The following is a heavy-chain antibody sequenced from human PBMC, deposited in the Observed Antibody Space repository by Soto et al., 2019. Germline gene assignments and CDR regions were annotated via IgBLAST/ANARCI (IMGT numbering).Heavy chain of an antibody. CDR3: VRTYSSGWYPSYYFDS. J-gene: IGHJ4*01. D-gene: IGHD6-19*01. Sequence: PSETLSLTCSVSGGSFTSDNYYWGWIRQPPGEGLEWLGSMYYTGSFHYNPSLKGRVAISVYTSKSRFSLRLTSVTAADTAVYYCVRTYSSGWYPSYYFDSWGHGTLVT. CDR2: MYYTGSF. CDR1: GGSFTSDNYY. V-gene: IGHV4-39*01.